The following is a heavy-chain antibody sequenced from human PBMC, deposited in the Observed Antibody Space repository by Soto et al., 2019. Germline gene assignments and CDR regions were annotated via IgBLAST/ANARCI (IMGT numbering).Heavy chain of an antibody. Sequence: EVQLSESGGGSVQPGGSLRLSCAASGFSFSSYGMSWVRQAPGKGLEWVSVISGSGGRAFYADSVKGRFIISRDNSKNTLYLQMSSLRAEDTAVYYCAKGPTTVTTRWFDPWGQGTLVTVSS. CDR2: ISGSGGRA. CDR1: GFSFSSYG. V-gene: IGHV3-23*01. CDR3: AKGPTTVTTRWFDP. D-gene: IGHD4-17*01. J-gene: IGHJ5*02.